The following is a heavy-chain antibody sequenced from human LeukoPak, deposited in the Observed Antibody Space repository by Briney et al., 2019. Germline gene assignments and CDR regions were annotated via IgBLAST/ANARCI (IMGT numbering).Heavy chain of an antibody. CDR1: GFTFSSSW. D-gene: IGHD3-16*01. CDR3: AGGPGYESWSPFWGGMYV. V-gene: IGHV3-74*01. Sequence: PGGSLRLSCAASGFTFSSSWMHWVRQAPGKGLVWVSCITRDGSSTTYADSVKGRFTTSRDNAKNTLYLQMDSPRDDDTAVYYCAGGPGYESWSPFWGGMYVWGNGTTVIVSS. CDR2: ITRDGSST. J-gene: IGHJ6*04.